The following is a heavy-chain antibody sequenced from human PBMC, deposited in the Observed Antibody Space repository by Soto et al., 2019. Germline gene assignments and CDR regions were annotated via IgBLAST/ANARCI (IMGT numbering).Heavy chain of an antibody. V-gene: IGHV1-69*12. CDR2: IVPLFGTA. CDR3: AREGDPGYSFWSGPLGGGRFDP. CDR1: GGTFGNTA. D-gene: IGHD3-3*01. Sequence: QVQLVQSGAEVKEPGSSVNVSCKTSGGTFGNTAVTWVRQVPGQGLEWIGGIVPLFGTANYAQKFRGRVMITADQSTSPAYLDLSSLRSDDTAIYYCAREGDPGYSFWSGPLGGGRFDPWGQGTLVTVSS. J-gene: IGHJ5*02.